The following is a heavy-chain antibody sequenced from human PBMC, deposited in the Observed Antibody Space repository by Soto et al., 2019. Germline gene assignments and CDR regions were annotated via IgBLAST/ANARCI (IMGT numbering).Heavy chain of an antibody. Sequence: QVQLAQSGAEERKPGASVKVSCEATGYTFTAYAMHWVRQAPGQRLEWMGWINPANGNTKYSQKFQGRLTITSDTPANTVYMERNSLTSEDTAMYYCTRSAISPYGGLIGPFDYWGQGNLVTVSS. CDR3: TRSAISPYGGLIGPFDY. D-gene: IGHD3-16*02. V-gene: IGHV1-3*05. CDR1: GYTFTAYA. CDR2: INPANGNT. J-gene: IGHJ4*02.